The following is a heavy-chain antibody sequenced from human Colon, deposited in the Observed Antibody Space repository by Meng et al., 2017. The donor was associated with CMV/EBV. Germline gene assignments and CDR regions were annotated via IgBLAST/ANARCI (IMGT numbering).Heavy chain of an antibody. D-gene: IGHD1-20*01. V-gene: IGHV3-74*01. J-gene: IGHJ5*02. Sequence: LSCAASGFTFSSYWMHWVRQAPGKGLVWVSRINSDGSSTSYADSVKGRFTISRDNAKNTLYLQMNSLRAEDTAVYYCASPITGAFDPWGQGTLVHRLL. CDR2: INSDGSST. CDR1: GFTFSSYW. CDR3: ASPITGAFDP.